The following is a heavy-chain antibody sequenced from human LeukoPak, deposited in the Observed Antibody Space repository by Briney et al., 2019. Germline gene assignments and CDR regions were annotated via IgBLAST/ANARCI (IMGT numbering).Heavy chain of an antibody. J-gene: IGHJ4*02. Sequence: TGGSLRLSCAASGFTFSSYSMNWVRQAPGKGLEWVSVIYSGNTTYYADSVKGRFTISRDNSKNTLYLQMNSLRAEDTAVYYCAKLDRSGWYCIDNWGQGTLVTVSS. V-gene: IGHV3-53*01. CDR2: IYSGNTT. D-gene: IGHD6-19*01. CDR3: AKLDRSGWYCIDN. CDR1: GFTFSSYS.